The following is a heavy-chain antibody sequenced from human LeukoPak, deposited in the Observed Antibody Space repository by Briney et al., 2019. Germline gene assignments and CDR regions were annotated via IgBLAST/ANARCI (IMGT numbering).Heavy chain of an antibody. CDR1: GYTFTNYD. CDR2: MSPKSGNT. D-gene: IGHD7-27*01. CDR3: ARGPPNWGYGY. J-gene: IGHJ4*02. V-gene: IGHV1-8*01. Sequence: ASVEVSCQTSGYTFTNYDINWVRQATGQGLEWMGWMSPKSGNTGYAQKFQDRVTMTRDTSINTAYMELSSLRSEDTAVYYCARGPPNWGYGYWGPGTLVTVSS.